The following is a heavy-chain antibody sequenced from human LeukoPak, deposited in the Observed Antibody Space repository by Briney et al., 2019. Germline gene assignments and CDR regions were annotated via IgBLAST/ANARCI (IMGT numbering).Heavy chain of an antibody. CDR2: IKQDGSEK. CDR3: AGVSGSRDCSGGSCLTYYYYGMDV. V-gene: IGHV3-7*01. D-gene: IGHD2-15*01. J-gene: IGHJ6*02. CDR1: GFTFSSYW. Sequence: GGSLRLSCAASGFTFSSYWMSWVRQAPGKGLEWVANIKQDGSEKYYVDSVKGRFTISRDNAKNSLYLQMNSLRAEDTAVYYCAGVSGSRDCSGGSCLTYYYYGMDVWGQGTTVTVSS.